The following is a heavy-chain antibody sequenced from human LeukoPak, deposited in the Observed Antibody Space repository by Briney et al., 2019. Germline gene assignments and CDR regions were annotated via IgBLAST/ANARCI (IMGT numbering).Heavy chain of an antibody. V-gene: IGHV4-61*02. CDR3: ASQLGYFDY. J-gene: IGHJ4*02. CDR2: IFTSGST. Sequence: SQTLSLTCTVSGGSISSGSYYWSWIRQPAGKGLEWIGRIFTSGSTNYNPSLKSRVTVSVDTSKNQFSLKLSSVTAADTAVYYCASQLGYFDYWGQGTLVTVSS. D-gene: IGHD1-1*01. CDR1: GGSISSGSYY.